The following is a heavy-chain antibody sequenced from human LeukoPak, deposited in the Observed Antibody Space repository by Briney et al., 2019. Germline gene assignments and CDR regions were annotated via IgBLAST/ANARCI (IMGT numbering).Heavy chain of an antibody. D-gene: IGHD3-10*01. J-gene: IGHJ4*02. CDR2: IKQDGSEK. CDR1: EFTFSHYW. Sequence: TGGSLRLSCAASEFTFSHYWMSWVRQAPGKGLEWVANIKQDGSEKYYVDSVKGRFTISRDNAKNSLYLQMNSLRAEDTAVYYCAGGKVLLWFGELLYPRGWGQGTLVTVSS. CDR3: AGGKVLLWFGELLYPRG. V-gene: IGHV3-7*01.